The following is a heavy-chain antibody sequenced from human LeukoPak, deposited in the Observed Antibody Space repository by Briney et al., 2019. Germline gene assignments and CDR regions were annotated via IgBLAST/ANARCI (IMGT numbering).Heavy chain of an antibody. CDR2: IYSGGST. D-gene: IGHD5-18*01. CDR1: GFTVSSNY. J-gene: IGHJ4*02. CDR3: AKAGWIQLWSIDY. Sequence: GGSLRLSCAASGFTVSSNYMSWVRQAPGKGLEWVSVIYSGGSTYYADSVKGRFTISRDNSKNTLYLQMNSLRAEDTAVYYCAKAGWIQLWSIDYWGQGTLVTVSS. V-gene: IGHV3-66*01.